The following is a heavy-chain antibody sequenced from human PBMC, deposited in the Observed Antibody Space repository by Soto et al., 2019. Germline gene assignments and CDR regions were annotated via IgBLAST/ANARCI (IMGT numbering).Heavy chain of an antibody. CDR3: ARGLKEIPKMDV. CDR1: GYTFTVYY. J-gene: IGHJ6*04. Sequence: GASVKVSCKASGYTFTVYYMHWVRQAPGQGLEWMGWINPNSGGTNYAQKFQGWVTMTRDTSISTAYMELSRLRSDDTAVYYCARGLKEIPKMDVWGKGTTVTVSS. CDR2: INPNSGGT. D-gene: IGHD3-16*01. V-gene: IGHV1-2*04.